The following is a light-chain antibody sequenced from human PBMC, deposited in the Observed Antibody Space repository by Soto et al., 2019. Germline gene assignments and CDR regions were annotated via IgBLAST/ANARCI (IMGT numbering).Light chain of an antibody. J-gene: IGLJ2*01. CDR2: DVT. CDR1: SSDIGGYNY. Sequence: QSVLTQPASVSGSPGQSITISCTGTSSDIGGYNYVSWYQQHPGKAPKLIIFDVTYRTSGVSNRFSGSKSGSTASLTISGLQAEDEADYYCSSYSTTSVVFGGGTKLTVL. CDR3: SSYSTTSVV. V-gene: IGLV2-14*03.